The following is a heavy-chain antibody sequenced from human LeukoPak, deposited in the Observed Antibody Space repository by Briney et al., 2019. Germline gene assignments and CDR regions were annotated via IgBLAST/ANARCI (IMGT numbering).Heavy chain of an antibody. Sequence: SETLSLTCTVSGGSISSSNYYWGWIRQPPGKGLEWIGSIYYSGSTYYNPSLKSRVTISLDTSKNQFSLKLSSVTAADTAVYYCAGGLDDFWSGYYADDYWGQGTLVTVSS. J-gene: IGHJ4*02. CDR2: IYYSGST. CDR1: GGSISSSNYY. D-gene: IGHD3-3*01. V-gene: IGHV4-39*07. CDR3: AGGLDDFWSGYYADDY.